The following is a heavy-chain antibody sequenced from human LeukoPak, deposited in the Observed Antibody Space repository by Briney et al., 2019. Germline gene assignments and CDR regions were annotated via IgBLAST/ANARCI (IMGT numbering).Heavy chain of an antibody. CDR3: ARGARYCSGGSCNYNWFDP. CDR2: TYYSGST. V-gene: IGHV4-59*01. CDR1: GGSISSYY. J-gene: IGHJ5*02. Sequence: SETLSLTCTVSGGSISSYYWSWIRQPPGKGLEWIGYTYYSGSTNYNPSLKSRVTISVDTSKNQFSLKLSSVTAADTAVYSCARGARYCSGGSCNYNWFDPWGQGTLVTVSS. D-gene: IGHD2-15*01.